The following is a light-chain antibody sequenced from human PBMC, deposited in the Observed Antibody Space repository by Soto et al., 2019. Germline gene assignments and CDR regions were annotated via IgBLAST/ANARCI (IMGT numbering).Light chain of an antibody. J-gene: IGKJ1*01. CDR1: QSISSSY. V-gene: IGKV3-20*01. CDR2: GAS. Sequence: EIVLTQSPGTLSLSPGQRATLSCRASQSISSSYLAWYQQKPGQAPRLVIYGASSRATGIPDRFSGSGSGTDFTLSISRLEPEDFAVYYCQHYVTSPWTFGQGTKVDI. CDR3: QHYVTSPWT.